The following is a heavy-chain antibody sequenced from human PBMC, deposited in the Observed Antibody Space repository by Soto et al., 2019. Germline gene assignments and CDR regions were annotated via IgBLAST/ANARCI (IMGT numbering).Heavy chain of an antibody. Sequence: SETLSLTCTVSGGSISSSSYYWGWIRQPPGKGLEWIGSIYYSGSTYYNPSLKSRVTISVDTSKNQFSLKLSSVTAADTAVYYCASGGSYGDYYFDYWGQGTLVTVSS. CDR1: GGSISSSSYY. V-gene: IGHV4-39*01. CDR2: IYYSGST. J-gene: IGHJ4*02. D-gene: IGHD4-17*01. CDR3: ASGGSYGDYYFDY.